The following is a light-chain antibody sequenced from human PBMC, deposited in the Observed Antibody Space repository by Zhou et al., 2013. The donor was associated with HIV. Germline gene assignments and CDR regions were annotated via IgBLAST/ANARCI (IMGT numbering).Light chain of an antibody. CDR3: QSYDSSLSGSGV. Sequence: QSVLTQPPSVSGAPGQRVTISCTGSSSNIGAGYDAYWYQQLPGTAPKLLIYGNSNRPSGVPDRFSGSKSGTSASLAITGLRAEDEADYYCQSYDSSLSGSGVFGGGTKVTVL. V-gene: IGLV1-40*01. J-gene: IGLJ2*01. CDR2: GNS. CDR1: SSNIGAGYD.